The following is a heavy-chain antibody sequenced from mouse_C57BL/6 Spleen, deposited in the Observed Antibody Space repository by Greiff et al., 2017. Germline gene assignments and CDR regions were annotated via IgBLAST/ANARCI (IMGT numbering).Heavy chain of an antibody. CDR3: TRESHYGSSYFDY. CDR1: GFTFSSYA. CDR2: ISSGGDYI. J-gene: IGHJ2*01. Sequence: EVKLMESGEGLVKPGGSLKLSCAASGFTFSSYAMSWVRQTPEKRLGWVAYISSGGDYIYYADTVKGRFTISRDNARNTLYLQMSSLKAEDTAMYYCTRESHYGSSYFDYWGQSTTLTVSS. D-gene: IGHD1-1*01. V-gene: IGHV5-9-1*02.